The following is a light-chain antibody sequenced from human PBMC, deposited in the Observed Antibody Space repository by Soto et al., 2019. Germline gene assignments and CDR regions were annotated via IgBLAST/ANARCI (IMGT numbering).Light chain of an antibody. CDR2: GAS. J-gene: IGKJ4*01. Sequence: EIVLTQSPATLSESPGETATLSCRASQSVSSNLAWYQQKPGQAPRLLIYGASTRATGIPARFSGSGSGTEFTLTISSLQSEDFSVFYCQQYNVWPLTFGGGTEVEIK. CDR1: QSVSSN. V-gene: IGKV3-15*01. CDR3: QQYNVWPLT.